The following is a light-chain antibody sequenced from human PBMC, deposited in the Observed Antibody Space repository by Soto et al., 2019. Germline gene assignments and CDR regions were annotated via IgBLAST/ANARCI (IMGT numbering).Light chain of an antibody. CDR1: STDDGGHYY. V-gene: IGLV2-14*03. CDR2: DVT. J-gene: IGLJ2*01. Sequence: QSVLTQPASVSGSPGQSITISCTGTSTDDGGHYYVSWYQQHPGKAPKLIIYDVTDRPSGVSHRFSGSKSGNTASLTISGLQAEDEADYYCTSYTSTNSYVAVGGGTKVTVL. CDR3: TSYTSTNSYVA.